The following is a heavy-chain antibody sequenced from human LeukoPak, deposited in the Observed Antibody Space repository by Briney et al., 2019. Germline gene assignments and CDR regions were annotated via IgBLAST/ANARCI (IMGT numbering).Heavy chain of an antibody. CDR2: IKDNGAGGTT. CDR3: ATTRRGDGIGY. CDR1: GFTFNDAW. D-gene: IGHD2-21*02. V-gene: IGHV3-15*01. J-gene: IGHJ4*02. Sequence: GGSLRLSRGGSGFTFNDAWMSWVRQAPGKGLEWVGRIKDNGAGGTTDFAAPVKGRFTISRDDSKSTLYMDMSSLKTEDTAVYYCATTRRGDGIGYWGQGTLVTVSS.